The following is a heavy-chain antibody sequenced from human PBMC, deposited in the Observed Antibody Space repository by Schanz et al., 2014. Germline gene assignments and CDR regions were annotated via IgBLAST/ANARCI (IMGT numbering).Heavy chain of an antibody. J-gene: IGHJ4*02. D-gene: IGHD2-15*01. CDR3: ARDRGYCSGGSCLTFDY. CDR1: GFSLNTYG. V-gene: IGHV3-33*01. Sequence: QAQLMESGGGAVQPGTSLILSCSVSGFSLNTYGIHWFRQPAGKGLEWVAVIWNNGVTKYYADSVKGRFTISRDNSKNTLYLQMNALRAEDTAVYYCARDRGYCSGGSCLTFDYWGQGTLVTVSS. CDR2: IWNNGVTK.